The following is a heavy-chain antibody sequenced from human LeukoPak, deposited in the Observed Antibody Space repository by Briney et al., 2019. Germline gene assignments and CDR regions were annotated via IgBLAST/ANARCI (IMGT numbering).Heavy chain of an antibody. CDR1: GFTSSSYA. J-gene: IGHJ4*02. CDR3: ARAYYYDSSGPEGY. CDR2: ISYDGSNK. V-gene: IGHV3-30-3*01. D-gene: IGHD3-22*01. Sequence: GGSLRLSCAASGFTSSSYAMHWVRQAPGKGLEWVAVISYDGSNKYYADSVKGRFTISRDNSKNTLYLQMNSLRAEDTAVYYCARAYYYDSSGPEGYWGQGTLVTVSS.